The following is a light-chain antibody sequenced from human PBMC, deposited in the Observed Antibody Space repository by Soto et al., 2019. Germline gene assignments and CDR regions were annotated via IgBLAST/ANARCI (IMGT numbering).Light chain of an antibody. J-gene: IGKJ2*01. CDR2: GVS. V-gene: IGKV3-20*01. CDR3: QQYGRSPYT. Sequence: EIVMTQSPGTLPLSPGERATLSCRASQTISSSYLAWYQQKPGQAPRLLIYGVSSRATGIPDRFSGSGSGTDFTLTISRLEPEDFAVYYCQQYGRSPYTFGQGTKLEIK. CDR1: QTISSSY.